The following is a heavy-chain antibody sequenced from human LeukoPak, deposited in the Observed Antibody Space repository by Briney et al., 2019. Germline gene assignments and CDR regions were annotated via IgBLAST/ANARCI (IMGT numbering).Heavy chain of an antibody. V-gene: IGHV1-2*02. J-gene: IGHJ5*02. D-gene: IGHD2-21*01. Sequence: ASVKVSCKTSGYSFTDYYMHWVRQAPGQGLEWMGWINPNSGGTSSAQKFQGRVTMTRDTSITTVYMEVSWLTSDDAAIYYCARADRLHGGPYLIGPWGQGTLVAVSS. CDR2: INPNSGGT. CDR3: ARADRLHGGPYLIGP. CDR1: GYSFTDYY.